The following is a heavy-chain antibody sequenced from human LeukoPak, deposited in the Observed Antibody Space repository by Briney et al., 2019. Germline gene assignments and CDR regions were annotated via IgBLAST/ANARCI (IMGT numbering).Heavy chain of an antibody. CDR2: MNSKSGNA. CDR3: ARGPTGQEVDF. CDR1: GYSFTSYG. V-gene: IGHV1-8*01. Sequence: ASVKVSCKTSGYSFTSYGLNWVRQAAGQGLEWMGWMNSKSGNAGYAQQLQGRVTMTRDTSISTAYMELSSLRSEDTAVYYCARGPTGQEVDFWGQGTLVTVSS. J-gene: IGHJ4*02.